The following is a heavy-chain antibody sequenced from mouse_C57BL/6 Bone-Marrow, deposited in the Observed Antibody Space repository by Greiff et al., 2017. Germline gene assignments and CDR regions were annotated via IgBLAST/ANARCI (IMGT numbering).Heavy chain of an antibody. D-gene: IGHD2-14*01. CDR3: TTRSPVREDFRSSY. Sequence: VQLQQSGAELVRPGASVKLSCTASGFNFKDYYMHWVKQSPEQGLEWLGWIDPGNGDTEYASKFQGKATITADTASNTAYLQRSSLTSEDTAVYYCTTRSPVREDFRSSYWGQGTLVTVSA. CDR1: GFNFKDYY. J-gene: IGHJ3*01. CDR2: IDPGNGDT. V-gene: IGHV14-4*01.